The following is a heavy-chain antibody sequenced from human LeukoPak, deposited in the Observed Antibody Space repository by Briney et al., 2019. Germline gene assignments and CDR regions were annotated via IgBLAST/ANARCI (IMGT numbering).Heavy chain of an antibody. Sequence: ASVKVSCKASGYTFTGYYMHWVRQAPGQGLEWMGWINPNSGGTNYAQKFQGRVTMTRDTSISTAYMELSRLRSDDTAVYYCARDYYDSSGYSAGYFDYWGQGTLVTVSS. CDR1: GYTFTGYY. CDR2: INPNSGGT. CDR3: ARDYYDSSGYSAGYFDY. J-gene: IGHJ4*02. V-gene: IGHV1-2*02. D-gene: IGHD3-22*01.